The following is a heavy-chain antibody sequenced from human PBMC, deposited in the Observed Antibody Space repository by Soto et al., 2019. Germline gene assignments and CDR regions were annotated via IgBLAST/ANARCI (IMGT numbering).Heavy chain of an antibody. J-gene: IGHJ5*02. CDR2: INPSGGST. V-gene: IGHV1-46*03. CDR3: ASSLWWVRCFDP. CDR1: GYTFTSYY. D-gene: IGHD1-26*01. Sequence: QVQLVQSGAEVKKPGASVKVSCKASGYTFTSYYMHWVRQAPGQGLEWMGIINPSGGSTSYAQKFQDRVTMTRDTSTSNVYMELSSLRSEDTAVYYCASSLWWVRCFDPWGQGTLVTVSS.